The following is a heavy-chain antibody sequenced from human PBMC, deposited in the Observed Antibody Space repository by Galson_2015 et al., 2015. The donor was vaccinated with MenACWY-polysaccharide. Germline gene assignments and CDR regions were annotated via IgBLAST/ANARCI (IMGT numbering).Heavy chain of an antibody. D-gene: IGHD4-17*01. CDR2: TGST. Sequence: TGSTYYNPSLKSRVTISVDTSKNQFSLKLSSVTAADTAVYYCARDGRDLTVTKGGYYYYGMDVWGQGTTVTVS. CDR3: ARDGRDLTVTKGGYYYYGMDV. V-gene: IGHV4-31*02. J-gene: IGHJ6*02.